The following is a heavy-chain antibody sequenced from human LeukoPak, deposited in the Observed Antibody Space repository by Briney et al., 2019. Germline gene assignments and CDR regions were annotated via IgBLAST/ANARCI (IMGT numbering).Heavy chain of an antibody. CDR3: ASHSYGYNH. J-gene: IGHJ4*02. CDR1: GIIITSYW. Sequence: RAGGSLRLSCAASGIIITSYWMSWVRQTPGKGLEWVANIKQDGSEKNYVDSVKGRFTIFRDNARNSLYLQMNSLRAEDTAVYYCASHSYGYNHRGQGTLVIVSS. CDR2: IKQDGSEK. D-gene: IGHD3-16*01. V-gene: IGHV3-7*01.